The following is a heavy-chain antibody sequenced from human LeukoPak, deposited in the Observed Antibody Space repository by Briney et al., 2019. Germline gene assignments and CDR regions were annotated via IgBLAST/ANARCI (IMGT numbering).Heavy chain of an antibody. CDR3: ARDRYSSSWYGYFDY. D-gene: IGHD6-13*01. CDR2: ISSSGSTI. J-gene: IGHJ4*02. Sequence: GGSLRLSCAASGFTFSSYEMNWVRQAPGKGLEWVSYISSSGSTIYYADSVKGRFTISRDNAKNSLYLQMNSLRAEDTAVYYCARDRYSSSWYGYFDYWGQGTLVTVSS. V-gene: IGHV3-48*03. CDR1: GFTFSSYE.